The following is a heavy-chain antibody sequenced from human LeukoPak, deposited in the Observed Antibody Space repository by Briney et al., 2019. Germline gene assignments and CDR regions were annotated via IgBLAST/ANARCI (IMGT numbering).Heavy chain of an antibody. Sequence: PSETLSLTCAVYGGSFSGYYWSWIRQPPGKGLEWIGYIYYSGSTNYNPSLKSRVTISVDTSKNQFSLKLSSVTAADTAVYYCARDRYCTNGVCYIGHPFDYWGQGTLVTVSS. CDR2: IYYSGST. J-gene: IGHJ4*02. D-gene: IGHD2-8*01. CDR3: ARDRYCTNGVCYIGHPFDY. CDR1: GGSFSGYY. V-gene: IGHV4-59*01.